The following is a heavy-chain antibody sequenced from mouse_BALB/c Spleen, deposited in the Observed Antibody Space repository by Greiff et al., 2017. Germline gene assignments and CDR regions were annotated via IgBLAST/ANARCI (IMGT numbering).Heavy chain of an antibody. Sequence: VKLVESGAELARPGASVKLSCKASGYTFTSYWMQWVKQRPGQGLEWIGAIYPGDGDTRYTQKFKGKATLTADKSSSTAYMQLSSLASEDSAVYYCARGAYGNYPYYFDYWGQGTTLTVSS. CDR1: GYTFTSYW. J-gene: IGHJ2*01. D-gene: IGHD2-1*01. CDR3: ARGAYGNYPYYFDY. V-gene: IGHV1-87*01. CDR2: IYPGDGDT.